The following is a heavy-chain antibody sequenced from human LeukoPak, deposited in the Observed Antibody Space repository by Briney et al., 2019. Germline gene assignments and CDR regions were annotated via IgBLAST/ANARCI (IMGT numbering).Heavy chain of an antibody. D-gene: IGHD2-2*01. CDR2: ISAYNGNT. Sequence: ASVKVSCKASGYTFTSYGISWVRQAPGQGLEWMGWISAYNGNTNYAQKLQGRVTMTTDTSTSTAYMELRSLRSDDTAVYYCARDEGLGYCSSTSCSMNDYWGQGTLVTVSS. V-gene: IGHV1-18*01. J-gene: IGHJ4*02. CDR1: GYTFTSYG. CDR3: ARDEGLGYCSSTSCSMNDY.